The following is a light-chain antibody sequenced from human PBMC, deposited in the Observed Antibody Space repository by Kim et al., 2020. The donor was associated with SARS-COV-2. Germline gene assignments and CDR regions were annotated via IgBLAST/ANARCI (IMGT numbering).Light chain of an antibody. J-gene: IGLJ2*01. V-gene: IGLV1-40*01. CDR3: PACDNSLNGVV. CDR1: SCYNRGSNT. Sequence: KIVLTCCGGSCYNRGSNTVHWYQQLPGTAPKLLIFGNSNRPSGVPDRFSGSKSGTSASLAITGLQAEDEADYYCPACDNSLNGVVFGGGTQLTVL. CDR2: GNS.